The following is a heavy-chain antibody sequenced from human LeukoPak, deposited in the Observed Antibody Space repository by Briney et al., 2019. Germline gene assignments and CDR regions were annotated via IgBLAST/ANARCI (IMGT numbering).Heavy chain of an antibody. V-gene: IGHV3-21*01. D-gene: IGHD3-10*01. CDR2: ISSSSSYI. Sequence: GGSLRLSCAASGFTFSSYSMNWVRQAPEKGLEWVSSISSSSSYIYYADSVKGRFTISRDNAKNSLYLQMNSLRAEDTAVYYCARDLFGELVPDYWGQGTLVTVSS. J-gene: IGHJ4*02. CDR1: GFTFSSYS. CDR3: ARDLFGELVPDY.